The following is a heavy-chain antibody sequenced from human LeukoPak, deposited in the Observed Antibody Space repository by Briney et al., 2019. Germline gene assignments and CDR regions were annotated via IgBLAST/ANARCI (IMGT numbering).Heavy chain of an antibody. Sequence: PGGSLRLSCAASGFTFSRYAMSWVRQAPGKGLEWVSAISGSGGTTYYADSVKGRFTISRDNSKSTLYLQMNSLRAEDTAVYYRAKEDCGVDCSTFDCWGQGTLVTVSS. D-gene: IGHD2-21*02. CDR3: AKEDCGVDCSTFDC. V-gene: IGHV3-23*01. J-gene: IGHJ4*02. CDR1: GFTFSRYA. CDR2: ISGSGGTT.